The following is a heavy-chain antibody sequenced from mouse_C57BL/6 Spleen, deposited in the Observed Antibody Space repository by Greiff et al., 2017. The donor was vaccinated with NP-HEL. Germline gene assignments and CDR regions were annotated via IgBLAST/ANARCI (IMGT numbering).Heavy chain of an antibody. CDR3: ASQTAAGYGGFAY. Sequence: VQLQESGPELVKPGASVKISCKASGYAFSSSWMNWVKQRPGKGLGWIGRIYPGDGDPNYNGRFKGKATLTADTASSTAYMHLSSLTSEDSAVYFCASQTAAGYGGFAYWGQGTLVTVSA. CDR1: GYAFSSSW. V-gene: IGHV1-82*01. CDR2: IYPGDGDP. D-gene: IGHD3-2*02. J-gene: IGHJ3*01.